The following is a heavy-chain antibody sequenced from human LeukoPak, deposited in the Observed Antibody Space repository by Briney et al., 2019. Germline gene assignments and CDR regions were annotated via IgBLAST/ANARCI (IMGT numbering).Heavy chain of an antibody. CDR3: AKEGGSIVGGTIPFDH. CDR1: GFTFSNFG. V-gene: IGHV3-33*06. CDR2: LWYDGNKK. D-gene: IGHD1-26*01. J-gene: IGHJ4*02. Sequence: GGSLRLSCAASGFTFSNFGMHWVRQAPGKGLEWVAVLWYDGNKKYYADSVKDRFTISRDNSKNTLYLQLNSLRAEDTAKYYCAKEGGSIVGGTIPFDHWGQGTLVTVSS.